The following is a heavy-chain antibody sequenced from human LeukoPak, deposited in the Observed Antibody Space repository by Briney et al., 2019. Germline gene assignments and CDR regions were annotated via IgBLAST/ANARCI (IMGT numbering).Heavy chain of an antibody. J-gene: IGHJ3*02. Sequence: PGGSLRLSCAASGFTFSSYGMHWVRQAPGKGLEWVAFIRYDGSKKYYADSVKGRFTISRDNSKNTLYLQMNSLRAEDTAVYYCAKGDTAMVRRAFDIWGQGTMVTVSS. D-gene: IGHD5-18*01. CDR1: GFTFSSYG. CDR2: IRYDGSKK. V-gene: IGHV3-30*02. CDR3: AKGDTAMVRRAFDI.